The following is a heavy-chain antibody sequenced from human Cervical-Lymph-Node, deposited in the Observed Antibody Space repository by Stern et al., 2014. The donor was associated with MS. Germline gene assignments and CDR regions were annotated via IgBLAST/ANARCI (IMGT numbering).Heavy chain of an antibody. J-gene: IGHJ5*02. V-gene: IGHV4-61*02. Sequence: QVQLVQSGPGLVKPSQTLSLTCTVSGGSISSSGYYWSWIRQPADKGLEWIGRIHDSGSTYYNPSLKSRVTITMDTAKNTFSLKLPPVTAADTAVYYCATTRWDLFTWNWFDPWGQGTLVTVSS. CDR1: GGSISSSGYY. CDR2: IHDSGST. CDR3: ATTRWDLFTWNWFDP. D-gene: IGHD1-26*01.